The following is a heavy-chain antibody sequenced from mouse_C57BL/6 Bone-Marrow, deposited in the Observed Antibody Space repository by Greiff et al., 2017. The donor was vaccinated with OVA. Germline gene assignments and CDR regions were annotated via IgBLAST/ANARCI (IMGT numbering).Heavy chain of an antibody. CDR3: ARVGLRRGGYFDY. Sequence: EVMLVESGGGLVKPGGSLKLSCAASGFTFSSYAMSWVRQTPEKRLEWVATISDGGSYTYYPDNVKGRFTISRDNAKNNLYLQMSHLKSEDTAMYYCARVGLRRGGYFDYWGQGTTLTVSS. D-gene: IGHD2-4*01. V-gene: IGHV5-4*03. CDR2: ISDGGSYT. CDR1: GFTFSSYA. J-gene: IGHJ2*01.